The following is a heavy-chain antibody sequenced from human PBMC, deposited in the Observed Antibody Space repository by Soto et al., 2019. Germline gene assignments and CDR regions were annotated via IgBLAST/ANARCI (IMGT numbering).Heavy chain of an antibody. D-gene: IGHD2-21*02. CDR1: GYTFTGYY. V-gene: IGHV1-2*04. CDR3: VRWYGDHDVLIDF. CDR2: TNPNSGGT. J-gene: IGHJ4*01. Sequence: GASVKVSCKASGYTFTGYYMHWVRQAPGQGLEWMGWTNPNSGGTNYAQKFQGWVTMTRDTSISTAYMELSRLRSDDSAVYYCVRWYGDHDVLIDFWAQGTLVTGSS.